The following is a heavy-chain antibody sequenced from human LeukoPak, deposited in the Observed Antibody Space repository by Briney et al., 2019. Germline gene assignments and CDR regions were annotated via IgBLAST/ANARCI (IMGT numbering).Heavy chain of an antibody. CDR3: VRDRPQNWCHL. V-gene: IGHV3-74*01. Sequence: GGSLTLPCAASGFTIRGFWMHGVRQTPGEGLVWVSRIDNDGDSPTYADSVKGRFTTSRDNAKNTVYLQMNSLIAEDTGVYYCVRDRPQNWCHLWAHGTLVIVSS. J-gene: IGHJ5*02. CDR1: GFTIRGFW. CDR2: IDNDGDSP.